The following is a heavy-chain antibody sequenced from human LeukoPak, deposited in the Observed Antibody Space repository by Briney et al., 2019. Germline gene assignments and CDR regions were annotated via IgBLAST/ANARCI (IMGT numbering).Heavy chain of an antibody. Sequence: ASVKVSCKASGYTFTSYYMHWVRQAPGQGLEWMGIINPSGGSTSYAQKFQGRVTITTDESTSTAYMELSSLRSEDTAVYYCNTYAGFDYWGQGTLVTVSS. CDR3: NTYAGFDY. D-gene: IGHD6-13*01. V-gene: IGHV1-46*01. CDR2: INPSGGST. J-gene: IGHJ4*02. CDR1: GYTFTSYY.